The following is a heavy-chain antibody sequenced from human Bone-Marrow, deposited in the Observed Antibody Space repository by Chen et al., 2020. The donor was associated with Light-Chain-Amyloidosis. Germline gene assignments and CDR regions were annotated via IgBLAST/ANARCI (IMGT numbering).Heavy chain of an antibody. CDR2: IDYAGSFFFSGRT. Sequence: HLQVQESGPGLVKPSETLSLNCSVFGGSISSSNYSWGWIRQPPGKGLEWIGSIDYAGSFFFSGRTYYNPSLKSRVTISVDTSKNQFSLKLSSVTAADTALYFCTRYVYRKVNYNWFDPWGQGILVTVSS. V-gene: IGHV4-39*01. J-gene: IGHJ5*02. CDR1: GGSISSSNYS. CDR3: TRYVYRKVNYNWFDP. D-gene: IGHD3-16*01.